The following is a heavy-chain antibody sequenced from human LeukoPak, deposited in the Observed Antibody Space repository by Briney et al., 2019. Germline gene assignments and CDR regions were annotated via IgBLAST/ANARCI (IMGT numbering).Heavy chain of an antibody. J-gene: IGHJ4*01. CDR2: ISVSDSRSGKTE. CDR1: GSTLNTYE. D-gene: IGHD2-21*01. Sequence: GGSLRPSCAASGSTLNTYEMNWVRQAPGKGLEWVSYISVSDSRSGKTESYADSVRGRFTISRDYAKNSLFLQMNSLRAEDTGVYYCTRDHAYCYDYWGHGTLVTVSS. V-gene: IGHV3-48*03. CDR3: TRDHAYCYDY.